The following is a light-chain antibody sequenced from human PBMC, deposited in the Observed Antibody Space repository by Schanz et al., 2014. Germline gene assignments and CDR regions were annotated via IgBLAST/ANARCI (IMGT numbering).Light chain of an antibody. CDR2: GAS. CDR1: QRVNTNF. CDR3: QQYGSSPLT. J-gene: IGKJ4*01. V-gene: IGKV3-20*01. Sequence: EIVLTQSPGALSLSPGERATFSCRASQRVNTNFLAWYQQKPGQAPRLLIYGASSRATGIPDRFSGSGSGTDFTLTISRLEPEDFAVYYCQQYGSSPLTFGGGTKVEIK.